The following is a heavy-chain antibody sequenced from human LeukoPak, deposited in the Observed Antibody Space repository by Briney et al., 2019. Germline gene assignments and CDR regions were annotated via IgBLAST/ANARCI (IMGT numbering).Heavy chain of an antibody. CDR3: ARDYYYDSSGYWDYYFDY. J-gene: IGHJ4*02. V-gene: IGHV3-48*02. D-gene: IGHD3-22*01. CDR1: GFTFSSYS. Sequence: GGSPRLSCAASGFTFSSYSMNWVRQAPGKGLEWVSYVSSSSSTIYYADSVKGRFTISRDNAKNSLYLQMNSLRDEDTAVYYCARDYYYDSSGYWDYYFDYWGQGTLVSVSS. CDR2: VSSSSSTI.